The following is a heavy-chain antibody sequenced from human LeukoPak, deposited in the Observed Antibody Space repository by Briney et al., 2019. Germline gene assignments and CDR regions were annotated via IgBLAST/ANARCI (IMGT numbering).Heavy chain of an antibody. CDR2: ISSSSSYI. CDR1: GFTFSSYS. D-gene: IGHD6-19*01. V-gene: IGHV3-21*01. J-gene: IGHJ4*02. Sequence: GGSLRLSCAASGFTFSSYSMNWVGQAPGKGLEWVSSISSSSSYIYYADSVKGRFTISRDNAKNSLYLKMNSLRAEDTAVYYCARASGIAVAGTRAADPSFDYWGQGTLVTVSS. CDR3: ARASGIAVAGTRAADPSFDY.